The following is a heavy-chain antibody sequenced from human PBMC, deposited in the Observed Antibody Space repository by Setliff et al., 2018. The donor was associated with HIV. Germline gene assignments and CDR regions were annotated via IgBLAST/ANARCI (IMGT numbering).Heavy chain of an antibody. J-gene: IGHJ4*02. CDR2: IGTDGAV. Sequence: QPGGSLRLSCAASGFTFSGHITHWVRQAPGKGLEWVAGIGTDGAVHYADSVRGRFTISRDNAGTTVYLQMSGLRAEDTAVHYCATEGGSSGHAGYFDNWGQGTQVTVSS. V-gene: IGHV3-30*03. D-gene: IGHD6-19*01. CDR1: GFTFSGHI. CDR3: ATEGGSSGHAGYFDN.